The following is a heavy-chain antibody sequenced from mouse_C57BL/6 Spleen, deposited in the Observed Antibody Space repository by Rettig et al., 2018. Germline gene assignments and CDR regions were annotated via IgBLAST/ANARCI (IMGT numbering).Heavy chain of an antibody. Sequence: GVIWRGGSTDYNAAFMSRLSITKDNSKSQVFFKMNSLQADDTAIYYCAKNLLTTVPYYYAMDYWGQGTSVTVSS. D-gene: IGHD1-1*01. CDR3: AKNLLTTVPYYYAMDY. J-gene: IGHJ4*01. V-gene: IGHV2-5*01. CDR2: IWRGGST.